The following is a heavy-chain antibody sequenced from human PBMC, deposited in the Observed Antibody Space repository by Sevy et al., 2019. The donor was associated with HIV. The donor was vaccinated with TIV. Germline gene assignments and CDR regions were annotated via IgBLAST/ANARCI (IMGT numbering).Heavy chain of an antibody. D-gene: IGHD3-3*01. J-gene: IGHJ6*02. CDR2: INPETGDT. CDR1: GYTFTDFY. Sequence: ASVKVSCRSSGYTFTDFYIHWVRLAPGQGLQWVGWINPETGDTDYAQMFQGRVTMTRDTSISSAYMELTRLTSDDTAIYYCARNLGIFGEQNGLDVWGLGATVTVS. CDR3: ARNLGIFGEQNGLDV. V-gene: IGHV1-2*02.